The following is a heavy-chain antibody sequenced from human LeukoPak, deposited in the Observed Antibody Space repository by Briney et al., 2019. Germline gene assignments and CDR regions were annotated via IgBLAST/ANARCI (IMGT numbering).Heavy chain of an antibody. J-gene: IGHJ4*02. CDR2: MSYDVGEK. D-gene: IGHD6-13*01. CDR3: AKDIAGAGTSLDY. CDR1: GFTFSYFG. Sequence: GGSLRLSCAACGFTFSYFGIHWVRQAPGKGLEWVAFMSYDVGEKFYADSVKGRFTISGDNPKNTLYLQMNSLRADDTAVYYCAKDIAGAGTSLDYWGQGTLVSVSS. V-gene: IGHV3-30*04.